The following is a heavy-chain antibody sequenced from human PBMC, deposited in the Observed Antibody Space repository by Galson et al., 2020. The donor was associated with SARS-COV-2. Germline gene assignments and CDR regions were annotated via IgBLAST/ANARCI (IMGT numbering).Heavy chain of an antibody. Sequence: GGSLRLSCAASGFTFSSYAMSWVRQAPGKGLEWVSAISGSGGSTYYADSVKGRFTISRDNSKNTLYLQMNSLRAEDTAVYYCAKVGAEIVVVPAANDYWGQGTLVTVSS. CDR2: ISGSGGST. V-gene: IGHV3-23*01. CDR3: AKVGAEIVVVPAANDY. CDR1: GFTFSSYA. J-gene: IGHJ4*02. D-gene: IGHD2-2*01.